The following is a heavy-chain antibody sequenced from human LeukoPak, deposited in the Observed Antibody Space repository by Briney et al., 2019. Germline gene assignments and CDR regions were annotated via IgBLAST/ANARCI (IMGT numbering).Heavy chain of an antibody. V-gene: IGHV4-4*02. CDR3: ARVRTSSGPYNWFDP. CDR2: IYHSGST. J-gene: IGHJ5*02. CDR1: GGSISSSNW. D-gene: IGHD6-19*01. Sequence: SETLSLTCAVSGGSISSSNWWSWVRQPPGKGLEWIGEIYHSGSTNYNPSLKSRVTISVDKSKNQFSLKLSSVTAADTAVYYCARVRTSSGPYNWFDPWGQGTLVTVSS.